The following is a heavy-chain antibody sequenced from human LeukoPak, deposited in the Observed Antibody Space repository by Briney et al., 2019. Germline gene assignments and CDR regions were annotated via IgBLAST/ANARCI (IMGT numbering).Heavy chain of an antibody. CDR3: AKAPRKLSTMIERGPLFDI. CDR2: ISGSGGST. J-gene: IGHJ3*02. CDR1: GLTFSSYA. V-gene: IGHV3-23*01. D-gene: IGHD3-22*01. Sequence: PGGSLRLSCAASGLTFSSYAMSWVRQAPGKGLEWVSAISGSGGSTYYADSVKGRFTISRDNSKNTLYLQMNSLRAEDTAVYYCAKAPRKLSTMIERGPLFDIWGQGTMVTVSS.